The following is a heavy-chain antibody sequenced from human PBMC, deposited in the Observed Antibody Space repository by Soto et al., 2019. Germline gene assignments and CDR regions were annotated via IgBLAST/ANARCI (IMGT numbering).Heavy chain of an antibody. Sequence: QVQLVESGGGVVQPGRSLRLSCAASGFTFSSYAMHWVRQAPGKGLEWVAVISYDGSNKYYADSVKGRFTISRDNSKNTLYVQMNSLRAEDTAVYYCATELGSYYDYWGQGTLVTVSS. CDR3: ATELGSYYDY. J-gene: IGHJ4*02. V-gene: IGHV3-30-3*01. CDR1: GFTFSSYA. CDR2: ISYDGSNK. D-gene: IGHD1-26*01.